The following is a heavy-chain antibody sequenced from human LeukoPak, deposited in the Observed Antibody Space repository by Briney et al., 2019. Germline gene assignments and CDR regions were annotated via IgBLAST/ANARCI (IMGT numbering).Heavy chain of an antibody. J-gene: IGHJ2*01. CDR1: GYSISSGYY. CDR2: IYHSGST. D-gene: IGHD3-10*01. CDR3: ARDFGESYREGYFDL. Sequence: PSETLSLTCAVSGYSISSGYYWGWIRQLPGKGLEWVGSIYHSGSTYYNPSLKSRVTISVDTSKNQFSLKLSSVTAADTAVYYCARDFGESYREGYFDLWGRGTLVTVSS. V-gene: IGHV4-38-2*02.